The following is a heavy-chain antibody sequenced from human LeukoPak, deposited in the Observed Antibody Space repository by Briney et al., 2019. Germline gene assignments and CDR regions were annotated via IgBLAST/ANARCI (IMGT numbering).Heavy chain of an antibody. V-gene: IGHV4-59*01. CDR2: IYYSGST. Sequence: PSETLSLTCSVSGGSISGYYWSWIRQPPGHGLEWIGYIYYSGSTNYNPSLKSRVTMSVDTSKTQFSLKLSSVTAADTAVYYCAREPYGSGTYYNVFDYWGQGILVTVSS. D-gene: IGHD3-10*01. J-gene: IGHJ4*02. CDR1: GGSISGYY. CDR3: AREPYGSGTYYNVFDY.